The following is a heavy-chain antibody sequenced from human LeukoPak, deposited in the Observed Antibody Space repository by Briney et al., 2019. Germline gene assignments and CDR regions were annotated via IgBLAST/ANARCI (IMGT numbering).Heavy chain of an antibody. J-gene: IGHJ4*02. V-gene: IGHV1-8*01. CDR3: ARGQLGYCSGGSCQHFDY. Sequence: ASVKVSCKASGYTFTSYDTNWVRQATGQGLEWMGWMNPNSGNTGYAQKFQGRVTMTRNTSISTAYMELSSLRSEDTAVYYCARGQLGYCSGGSCQHFDYWGQGTLVTVSS. CDR2: MNPNSGNT. CDR1: GYTFTSYD. D-gene: IGHD2-15*01.